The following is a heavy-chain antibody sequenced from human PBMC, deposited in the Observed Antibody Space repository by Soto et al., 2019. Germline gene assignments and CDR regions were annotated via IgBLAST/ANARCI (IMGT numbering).Heavy chain of an antibody. CDR3: ARDFVVGGPTINYYYGMDV. Sequence: GGSLRLSCAASGSAFSDYYMSWIRQSPGKRLEWVSYITSSSSYAHYADSVKGRFTISRDNAKNSLYLQMNSLGAEDTAVYYCARDFVVGGPTINYYYGMDVWGQGT. J-gene: IGHJ6*02. CDR1: GSAFSDYY. V-gene: IGHV3-11*06. D-gene: IGHD1-26*01. CDR2: ITSSSSYA.